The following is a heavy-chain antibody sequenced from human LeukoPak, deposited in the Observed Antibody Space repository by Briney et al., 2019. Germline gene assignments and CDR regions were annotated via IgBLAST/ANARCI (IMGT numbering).Heavy chain of an antibody. CDR2: INPSGGST. CDR3: ARAWVMTTVTTGLDY. V-gene: IGHV1-46*01. D-gene: IGHD4-11*01. J-gene: IGHJ4*02. Sequence: GASVKVSCKVSGYTFTNYYIHWVRQAPGQGLECMGIINPSGGSTSYAQKFQGRVTMTRDMSTSTVYMEPSSLRSEDTAVYYCARAWVMTTVTTGLDYWGQGTLVTVSS. CDR1: GYTFTNYY.